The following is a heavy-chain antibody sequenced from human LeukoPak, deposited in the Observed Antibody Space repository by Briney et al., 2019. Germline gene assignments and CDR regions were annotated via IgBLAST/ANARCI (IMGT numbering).Heavy chain of an antibody. D-gene: IGHD3-22*01. V-gene: IGHV4-59*01. CDR1: GGSISSYY. J-gene: IGHJ4*02. Sequence: KPSETLSLTCTVSGGSISSYYWSWIRQPPGKGLEWIGYIYYSGSTNYNPSLKSRVTISVDTSKNQFSLKLSSVTAADTAVYYCARDPGDYYDSSGYFGYWGQGTLVTVSS. CDR2: IYYSGST. CDR3: ARDPGDYYDSSGYFGY.